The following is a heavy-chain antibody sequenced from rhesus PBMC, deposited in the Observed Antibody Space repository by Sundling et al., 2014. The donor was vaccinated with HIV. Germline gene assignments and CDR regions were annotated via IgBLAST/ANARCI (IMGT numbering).Heavy chain of an antibody. CDR3: AIAPTDVTLDY. D-gene: IGHD3-3*01. V-gene: IGHV4-122*02. Sequence: QVQLQESGPGLVKPSETLSLTCAVSGGSISSGYYYWSWIRQPPGKGLEWIAYITYTGSSNYNPSLMSRVTISRDTSKNQFSLKLSSVTAADTAVYYCAIAPTDVTLDYWGQGSWSPSPQ. J-gene: IGHJ4*01. CDR1: GGSISSGYYY. CDR2: ITYTGSS.